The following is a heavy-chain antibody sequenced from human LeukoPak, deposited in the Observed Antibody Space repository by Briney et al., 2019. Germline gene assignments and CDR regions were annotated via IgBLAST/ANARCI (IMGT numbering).Heavy chain of an antibody. Sequence: ASVKVSCKSSGYTFTSYAMHWVRQAPGPGLEWMGWITTGGGTNYQKKFKGRFAITRDRSITTAYMDLSRLTSEDTAVYYCARDRYGDGFAHFDYWGQGALVTVSS. J-gene: IGHJ4*02. CDR3: ARDRYGDGFAHFDY. D-gene: IGHD5-24*01. CDR2: ITTGGGT. V-gene: IGHV1-2*02. CDR1: GYTFTSYA.